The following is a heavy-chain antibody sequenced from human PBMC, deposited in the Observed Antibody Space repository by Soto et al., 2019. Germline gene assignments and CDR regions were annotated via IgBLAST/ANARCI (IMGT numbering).Heavy chain of an antibody. Sequence: GASVKVSCKASGGTFSSYAISWVRQAPGQGLEWMGGIIPIFGTANYAQKFQGRVTITADESTSTAYTELSSLRSEDTAVYYCARDRKVETGTTSWYFDLWGRGTLVTVSS. V-gene: IGHV1-69*13. J-gene: IGHJ2*01. D-gene: IGHD1-7*01. CDR3: ARDRKVETGTTSWYFDL. CDR2: IIPIFGTA. CDR1: GGTFSSYA.